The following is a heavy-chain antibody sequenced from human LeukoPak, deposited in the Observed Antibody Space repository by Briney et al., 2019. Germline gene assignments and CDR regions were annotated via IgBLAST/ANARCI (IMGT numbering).Heavy chain of an antibody. CDR3: ARDVSRFLEWLPFDAFDI. V-gene: IGHV4-34*01. CDR2: INHSGST. D-gene: IGHD3-3*01. Sequence: PSETLSLTCAVYGGSFSGYYWSWIRQPPGKGLEWIGEINHSGSTNYNPSLKSRVTISVDTSKNQFSLKLSSVTAADTAVYYCARDVSRFLEWLPFDAFDIWGQGTMVTVSS. J-gene: IGHJ3*02. CDR1: GGSFSGYY.